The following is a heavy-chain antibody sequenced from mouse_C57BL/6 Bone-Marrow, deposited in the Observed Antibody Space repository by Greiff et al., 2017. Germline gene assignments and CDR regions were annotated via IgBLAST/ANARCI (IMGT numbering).Heavy chain of an antibody. J-gene: IGHJ1*03. CDR2: INPNYGTT. CDR3: ARRVGYPHFWGTFDV. CDR1: GYSFTDYN. D-gene: IGHD3-1*01. V-gene: IGHV1-39*01. Sequence: VQLQQSGPELVKPGASVKISCKASGYSFTDYNMNWVKQSKGKSLEWIGVINPNYGTTSYNQKFKGKATLTVDQSSSTAYMQLNSLTSEDSAVYYCARRVGYPHFWGTFDVWGTGTTVTVSS.